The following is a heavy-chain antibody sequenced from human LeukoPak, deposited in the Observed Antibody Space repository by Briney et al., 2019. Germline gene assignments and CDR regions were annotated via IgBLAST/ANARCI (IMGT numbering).Heavy chain of an antibody. D-gene: IGHD6-19*01. J-gene: IGHJ4*02. CDR2: VYYSGSS. CDR3: ARHWSYSSGWPASN. CDR1: GGSISSSSYY. Sequence: SETLPLTCTVSGGSISSSSYYWGWIRQPPGKGLEWVGTVYYSGSSYYNPSLKSRLTISVDTSKNQFSLKLTSVTAADSAIYYCARHWSYSSGWPASNWGQGALVTVAS. V-gene: IGHV4-39*01.